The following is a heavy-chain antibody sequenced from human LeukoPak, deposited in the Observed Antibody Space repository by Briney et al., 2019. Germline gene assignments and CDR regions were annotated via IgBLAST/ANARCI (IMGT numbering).Heavy chain of an antibody. CDR3: ARDTTVITYWFDP. D-gene: IGHD1-1*01. V-gene: IGHV1-2*02. CDR2: INPNSGGT. CDR1: GYTFTGYY. J-gene: IGHJ5*02. Sequence: ASVKVSCKSSGYTFTGYYIHWVRQPPGQGLEWMGWINPNSGGTNYAQKFQGRVTMTRDTSVSTAYMELNRLRSDDTGVYYCARDTTVITYWFDPWGQGTLVTVSS.